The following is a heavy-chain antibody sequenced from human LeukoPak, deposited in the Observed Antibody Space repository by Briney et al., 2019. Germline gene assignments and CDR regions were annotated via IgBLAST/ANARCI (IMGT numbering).Heavy chain of an antibody. D-gene: IGHD2-2*01. CDR1: GFTFSNYW. CDR3: ARDGYCSSTSCYYFDY. V-gene: IGHV3-74*01. CDR2: INSDGSST. Sequence: GGSLRLSCAASGFTFSNYWVHWVRQAPGKGLVWVSRINSDGSSTSYADSVKGRFTISRDNAKNTLYLQMNSLRAEDTAVYYCARDGYCSSTSCYYFDYWGQGTLVTVSS. J-gene: IGHJ4*02.